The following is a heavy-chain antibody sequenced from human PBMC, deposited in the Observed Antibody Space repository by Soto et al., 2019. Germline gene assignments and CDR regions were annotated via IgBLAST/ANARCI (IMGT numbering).Heavy chain of an antibody. CDR3: ATLSVSLSGPYGIHV. CDR1: GYSVTSSDYY. D-gene: IGHD2-15*01. Sequence: SETLSLTCSVSGYSVTSSDYYWAWIRHPPGKGLEWIGSMFYSGLTYYNPSLKSRVTLSVDTSKNQFSVRLNSVTAADTAVYYCATLSVSLSGPYGIHVWGQGTTITVYS. CDR2: MFYSGLT. V-gene: IGHV4-39*01. J-gene: IGHJ6*02.